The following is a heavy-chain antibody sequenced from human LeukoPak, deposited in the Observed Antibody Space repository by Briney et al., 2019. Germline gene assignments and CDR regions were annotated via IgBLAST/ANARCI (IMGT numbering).Heavy chain of an antibody. CDR3: TTGGCIGGACWSFGY. J-gene: IGHJ4*02. V-gene: IGHV3-15*01. CDR1: GFTFSNAW. Sequence: GGSLRLSCAASGFTFSNAWMSWVRQAPGKGLEWDGRIKRKTDGGTTDYAAPVKGKFTISRDDSKNTLYLQMNSLKTEDTAVYYCTTGGCIGGACWSFGYWGQGTLVTVSS. D-gene: IGHD2-15*01. CDR2: IKRKTDGGTT.